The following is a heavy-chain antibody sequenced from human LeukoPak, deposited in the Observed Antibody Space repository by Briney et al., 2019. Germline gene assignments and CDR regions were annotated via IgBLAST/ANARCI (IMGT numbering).Heavy chain of an antibody. CDR3: ARRYDSGSTIDQ. Sequence: GESLKISCKDSGNSFTNYWISWVRQMPGKGLEWMGRIDPSDSYTNCSPSFQGHVTISVDKSISTAYLQWSSLKASDTAMYYCARRYDSGSTIDQWGQGTLVTVSS. J-gene: IGHJ4*02. D-gene: IGHD3-10*01. V-gene: IGHV5-10-1*01. CDR2: IDPSDSYT. CDR1: GNSFTNYW.